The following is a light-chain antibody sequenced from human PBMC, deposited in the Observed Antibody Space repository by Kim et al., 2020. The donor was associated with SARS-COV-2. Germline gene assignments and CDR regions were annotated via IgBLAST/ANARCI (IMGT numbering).Light chain of an antibody. V-gene: IGKV1-16*02. CDR2: GAS. CDR1: QGNNDY. Sequence: SASGGDRVTITWRATQGNNDYLAWFQQTPGKAPKSLIYGASTLHRGVPSKFSGSGFGTDFTLTISDLQPEDFASYYCQQYNVYPYTFGQGTKLEI. CDR3: QQYNVYPYT. J-gene: IGKJ2*01.